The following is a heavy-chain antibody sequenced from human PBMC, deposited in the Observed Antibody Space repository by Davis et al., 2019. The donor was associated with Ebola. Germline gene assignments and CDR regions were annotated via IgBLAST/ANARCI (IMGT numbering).Heavy chain of an antibody. Sequence: ASVTVSCKASGYSFAAHYIHWVRQAPGHGLEWMGRIHPNFGGKIHAQKFQDRVTLTIDTSINTAYMELDRLRSDDTAVYYCARGHTYGRWDDWFDPWGQGTLVTVSS. D-gene: IGHD4-17*01. CDR3: ARGHTYGRWDDWFDP. CDR1: GYSFAAHY. J-gene: IGHJ5*02. CDR2: IHPNFGGK. V-gene: IGHV1-2*06.